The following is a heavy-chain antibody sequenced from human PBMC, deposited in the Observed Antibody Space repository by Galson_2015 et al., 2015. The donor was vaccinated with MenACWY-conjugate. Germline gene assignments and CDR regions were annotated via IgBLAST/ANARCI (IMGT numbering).Heavy chain of an antibody. CDR2: IIAGNGNT. CDR3: ARNFYASNGYYNY. CDR1: GYTFRNYA. V-gene: IGHV1-3*01. J-gene: IGHJ4*02. Sequence: SVKVSCKASGYTFRNYAIHWVRQAPGQGLEWMGWIIAGNGNTKFSQNFQGRLTITRDTSANTIYMDLSSLRSEDTAVYYCARNFYASNGYYNYWGQGTLVTVSS. D-gene: IGHD3-3*01.